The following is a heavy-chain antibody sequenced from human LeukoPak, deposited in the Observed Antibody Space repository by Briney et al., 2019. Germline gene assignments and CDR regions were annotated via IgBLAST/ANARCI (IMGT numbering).Heavy chain of an antibody. J-gene: IGHJ4*02. CDR3: ARVHDILGFDY. CDR1: GYTFSGYS. CDR2: INPDSGDT. D-gene: IGHD3-9*01. V-gene: IGHV1-2*02. Sequence: AASVKVSCKASGYTFSGYSIHWVRQAPGQGLEWMGWINPDSGDTNYPQKFHGRGTMTRDTSISTAYMELSRLKSADTAVYYCARVHDILGFDYWGQGTLVTVSS.